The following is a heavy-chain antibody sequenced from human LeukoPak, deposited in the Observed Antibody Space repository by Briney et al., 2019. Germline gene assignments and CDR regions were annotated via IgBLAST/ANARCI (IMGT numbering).Heavy chain of an antibody. CDR1: EFTFSRYA. J-gene: IGHJ4*02. D-gene: IGHD4-11*01. Sequence: GGSLRLSCAASEFTFSRYAMNWVRQAPGKGLEWVSSISSSSSYIYYADSVKGRFTISRDNAKNSLFLQMNSLRAEDTAVYYCAREYSNYGLDYWGQGTLVTVSS. CDR3: AREYSNYGLDY. CDR2: ISSSSSYI. V-gene: IGHV3-21*01.